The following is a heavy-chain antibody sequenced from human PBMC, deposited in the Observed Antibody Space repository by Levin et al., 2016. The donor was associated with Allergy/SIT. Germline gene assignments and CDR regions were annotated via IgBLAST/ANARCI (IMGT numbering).Heavy chain of an antibody. J-gene: IGHJ3*02. CDR1: GGSISSADYY. V-gene: IGHV4-61*02. D-gene: IGHD2-15*01. CDR3: ARDAWWLDIYAFDI. Sequence: LRLSCTVSGGSISSADYYWSWIRQPAGKGLEWIGRIHTSGNNKYSPSLKSRVTMSVDTSKNQFSLKLSSVTAADTAVYYCARDAWWLDIYAFDIWGQGRMVTVSS. CDR2: IHTSGNN.